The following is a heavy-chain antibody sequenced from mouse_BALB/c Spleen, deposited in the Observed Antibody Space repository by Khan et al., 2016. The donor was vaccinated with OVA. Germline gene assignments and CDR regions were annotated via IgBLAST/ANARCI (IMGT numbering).Heavy chain of an antibody. CDR3: ASLRRRVDD. V-gene: IGHV1-4*02. Sequence: QVQLQQSAAELARHGASVKMSCKASGYSFTTYTIHWVKQRPGQGLEWIGNINPSSGYIEYNQKFKDKTTLTADKSSSTAYMQLSSLTSEDAAVYYCASLRRRVDDWGQGTSVTVSS. CDR2: INPSSGYI. J-gene: IGHJ4*01. D-gene: IGHD1-2*01. CDR1: GYSFTTYT.